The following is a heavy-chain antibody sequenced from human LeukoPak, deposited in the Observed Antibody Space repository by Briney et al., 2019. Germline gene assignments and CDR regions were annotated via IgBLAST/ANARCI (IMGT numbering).Heavy chain of an antibody. CDR1: GYTFTGYY. J-gene: IGHJ4*02. D-gene: IGHD1-26*01. CDR3: AREISGSFYY. V-gene: IGHV1-2*02. CDR2: INPNSGGT. Sequence: ASVKVSCKASGYTFTGYYIHWVRQAPGQGLEWMGWINPNSGGTNYAQKFQGTVTMTRDMSISTAYMELSTLRSDDTAVYYCAREISGSFYYWGQGTLVTVSS.